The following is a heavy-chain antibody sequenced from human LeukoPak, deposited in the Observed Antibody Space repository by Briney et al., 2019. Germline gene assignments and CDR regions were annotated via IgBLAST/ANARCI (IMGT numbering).Heavy chain of an antibody. CDR2: IDPNSGGT. Sequence: GESLKISCKGSGYSFTSYWVGWVRQAPGQGLEWMGWIDPNSGGTNYAQKFQGRVTMTRDTSISTAYMELSRLRSDDTAVYYCARQGGGWPLKADYMDVWGKGTTVTVSS. V-gene: IGHV1-2*02. D-gene: IGHD6-19*01. CDR1: GYSFTSYW. CDR3: ARQGGGWPLKADYMDV. J-gene: IGHJ6*03.